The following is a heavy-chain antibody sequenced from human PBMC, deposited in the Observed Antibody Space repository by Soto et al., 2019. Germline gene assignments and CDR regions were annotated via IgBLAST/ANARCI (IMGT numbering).Heavy chain of an antibody. CDR1: GFRFNIYS. V-gene: IGHV3-21*01. CDR2: IDSGSRFL. D-gene: IGHD6-19*01. Sequence: GSLRLSCAASGFRFNIYSMNWVRQTPGKGLEWVSSIDSGSRFLFYADSVKGRFTVSRDNAKNSLYLQMNSLRAEDTAVYFCARALLSPTYSSGLYDSWGQGTLVTVSS. CDR3: ARALLSPTYSSGLYDS. J-gene: IGHJ4*02.